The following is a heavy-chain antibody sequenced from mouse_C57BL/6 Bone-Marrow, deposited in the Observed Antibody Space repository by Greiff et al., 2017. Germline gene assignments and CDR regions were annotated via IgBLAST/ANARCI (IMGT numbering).Heavy chain of an antibody. J-gene: IGHJ4*01. D-gene: IGHD2-3*01. Sequence: QVQLQQSGAELARPGASVKLSCKASGYTFTSYGISWVKQRTGQGLEWIGEIYPRSGNTYYNAKFKGKATLTADKSSSTAYMELRSLTSEDSAVYFCARGRWLLNAMDYWGQGTSVTVSS. CDR1: GYTFTSYG. CDR2: IYPRSGNT. V-gene: IGHV1-81*01. CDR3: ARGRWLLNAMDY.